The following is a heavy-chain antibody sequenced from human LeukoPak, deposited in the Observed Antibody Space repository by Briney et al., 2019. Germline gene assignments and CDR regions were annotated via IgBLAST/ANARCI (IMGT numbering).Heavy chain of an antibody. Sequence: GGSLRLSCAASGFTFSSYGMDWARQAPGKGLEWVAFIRYDGSKKYYADSVKGRFTLSRDNLKNTLYLQMNNLRAEDTAVYYCAKDRSGSYSFDYWGQGTLVTVSS. CDR2: IRYDGSKK. J-gene: IGHJ4*02. CDR3: AKDRSGSYSFDY. CDR1: GFTFSSYG. V-gene: IGHV3-30*02. D-gene: IGHD1-26*01.